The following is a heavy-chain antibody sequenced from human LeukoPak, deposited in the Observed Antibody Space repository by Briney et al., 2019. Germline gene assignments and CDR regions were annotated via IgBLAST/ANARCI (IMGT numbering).Heavy chain of an antibody. V-gene: IGHV4-39*01. CDR2: IYYSGST. Sequence: KPSETLSLTCTVSGGSISSTGYYLGWIRQPPGKGLEWITNIYYSGSTYYNPSLKSRVTISVDTSKNQFSLKLSSVTAADTAVYYCARHRGYSYGFVDYWGQGTLVTVSS. J-gene: IGHJ4*02. CDR1: GGSISSTGYY. D-gene: IGHD5-18*01. CDR3: ARHRGYSYGFVDY.